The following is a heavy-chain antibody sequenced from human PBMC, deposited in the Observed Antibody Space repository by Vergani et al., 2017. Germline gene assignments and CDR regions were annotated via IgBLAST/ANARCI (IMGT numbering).Heavy chain of an antibody. V-gene: IGHV4-30-4*01. CDR3: AREAYEILTPDSSDSYYGMDV. CDR2: IHYRGST. CDR1: GASITSSDYY. Sequence: QVQLQESGPGLVKPSQTLSLTCTVSGASITSSDYYWTWIRQPPGKGLEWIGYIHYRGSTHYNPSLKSRITISVDTSKNQVSLKLNSVTAADTAVYYCAREAYEILTPDSSDSYYGMDVWGQGTTVTVSS. D-gene: IGHD3-9*01. J-gene: IGHJ6*02.